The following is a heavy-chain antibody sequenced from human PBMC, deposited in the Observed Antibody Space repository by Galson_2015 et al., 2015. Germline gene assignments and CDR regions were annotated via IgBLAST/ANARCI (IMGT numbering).Heavy chain of an antibody. CDR1: GYTFTSYD. CDR2: MNPNSGNT. D-gene: IGHD3-22*01. J-gene: IGHJ4*02. V-gene: IGHV1-8*01. Sequence: SVKVSCKASGYTFTSYDINWVRQATGQGLEWMGWMNPNSGNTGYAQKFQGRVTMTRNTSISTAYMELSSLRSEDTAVYYCAKDPFSPLVVVKIPVFERQDYWGQGTLVTVSS. CDR3: AKDPFSPLVVVKIPVFERQDY.